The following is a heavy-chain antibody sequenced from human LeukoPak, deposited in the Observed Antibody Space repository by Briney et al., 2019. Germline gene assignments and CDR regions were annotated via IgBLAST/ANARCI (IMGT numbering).Heavy chain of an antibody. D-gene: IGHD2-15*01. CDR1: GFTFSSFA. CDR2: ISGSGHST. CDR3: ALAKERVVAATLDY. J-gene: IGHJ4*02. Sequence: GGSLRLSCAASGFTFSSFAMSWVRQAPGKGLEWVSAISGSGHSTYYADSVKGRFTVSRETSSNTLYLHMHSLGAEDTAVYYCALAKERVVAATLDYWGQGTLVTVSS. V-gene: IGHV3-23*01.